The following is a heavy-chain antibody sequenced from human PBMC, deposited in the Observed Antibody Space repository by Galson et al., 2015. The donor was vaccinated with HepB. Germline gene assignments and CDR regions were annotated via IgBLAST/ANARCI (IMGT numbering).Heavy chain of an antibody. J-gene: IGHJ4*02. CDR1: GYTLTELP. Sequence: SVKVSCKVSGYTLTELPMHWVRQAPGKGLEWMGGFDPEDGETIYAQKFQGRVTMTEDTSTDTAYMELSSLRSEDTAVYYCATGKGEEDYYDSFTSFDYWGQGTLVTVSS. CDR3: ATGKGEEDYYDSFTSFDY. CDR2: FDPEDGET. D-gene: IGHD3-22*01. V-gene: IGHV1-24*01.